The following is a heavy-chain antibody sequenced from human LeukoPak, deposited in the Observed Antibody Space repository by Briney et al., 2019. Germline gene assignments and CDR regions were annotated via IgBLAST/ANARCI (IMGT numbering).Heavy chain of an antibody. CDR2: IYYSGST. D-gene: IGHD3-22*01. CDR1: GGSISSYY. Sequence: KTSETLSLTCTVSGGSISSYYWSWIRQPPGKGLEWIGYIYYSGSTNYNPSLKSRVTISVDTSKNQFSLKLSSVTAADTAVYYCARVKNYDSSGYYSYFDYWGQGTLVTVSS. V-gene: IGHV4-59*01. J-gene: IGHJ4*02. CDR3: ARVKNYDSSGYYSYFDY.